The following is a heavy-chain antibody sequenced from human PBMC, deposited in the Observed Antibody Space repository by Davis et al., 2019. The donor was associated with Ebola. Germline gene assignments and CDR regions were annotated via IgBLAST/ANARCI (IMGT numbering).Heavy chain of an antibody. V-gene: IGHV3-23*03. CDR3: TTRLVHHFDY. Sequence: PGGSLRLSCAASGFTFSSYALSWVRQAPGKGLEWVSVIYNGGYTSYADSVKGRFTISRDDSRSTVFLQMNALRAEDTALYYCTTRLVHHFDYWGRGTLVTVSS. J-gene: IGHJ4*02. CDR2: IYNGGYT. CDR1: GFTFSSYA. D-gene: IGHD3-9*01.